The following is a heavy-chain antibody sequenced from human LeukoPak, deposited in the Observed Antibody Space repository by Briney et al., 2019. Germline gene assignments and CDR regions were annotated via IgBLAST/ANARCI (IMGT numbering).Heavy chain of an antibody. CDR2: ISSSSSYI. Sequence: GGSLRLSCAASGFTFSSYSMNWVRQAPGKGLEWVSSISSSSSYIYYADSVKGRFTISRDNAKNSLYLQMNSLRAEDTAVYYCARLRIAAAGTAYFDYWGKGTLVTVSS. J-gene: IGHJ4*02. D-gene: IGHD6-13*01. V-gene: IGHV3-21*01. CDR3: ARLRIAAAGTAYFDY. CDR1: GFTFSSYS.